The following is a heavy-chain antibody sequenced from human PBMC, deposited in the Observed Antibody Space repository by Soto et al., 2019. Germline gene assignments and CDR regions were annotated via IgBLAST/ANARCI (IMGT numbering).Heavy chain of an antibody. CDR1: GGSMSSYY. CDR2: IYYSGST. D-gene: IGHD2-2*03. Sequence: SETLSLTCTVSGGSMSSYYWSWIRQPPGKGLEWIGYIYYSGSTNYNPSLKSRVTISVDTSKNQFSLKLSSLTAADTAVYYCAKGGWMRFEIWGQGTMVTVSS. J-gene: IGHJ3*02. V-gene: IGHV4-59*01. CDR3: AKGGWMRFEI.